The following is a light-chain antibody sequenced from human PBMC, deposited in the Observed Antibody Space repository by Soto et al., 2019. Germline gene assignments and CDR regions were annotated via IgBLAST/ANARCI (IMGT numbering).Light chain of an antibody. CDR1: QSVSKF. CDR2: DAS. Sequence: EVVLPQSPATLSLSPGDRATLSCRAGQSVSKFIAWYQHKPGQAPRLLLYDASNRATGIPATFSGSGSETDFTLTITSLVSEDFAVYYCQYRCRFCQGTKVDIK. J-gene: IGKJ1*01. V-gene: IGKV3-11*01. CDR3: QYRCR.